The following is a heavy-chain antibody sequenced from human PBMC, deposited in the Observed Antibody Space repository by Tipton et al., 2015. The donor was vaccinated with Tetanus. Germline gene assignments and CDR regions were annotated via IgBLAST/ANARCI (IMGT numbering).Heavy chain of an antibody. Sequence: SLRLSCSASGFTFDDYAMHWVRQAPGKGLEWVSGISWNSGHLGYVDSVKGRFTISRDNAKNSLYLQMNSLTIEDTALYYCAKGGSSSFYYQYYMDAWGTGTTVTVSS. J-gene: IGHJ6*03. CDR3: AKGGSSSFYYQYYMDA. V-gene: IGHV3-9*01. CDR2: ISWNSGHL. D-gene: IGHD2-2*01. CDR1: GFTFDDYA.